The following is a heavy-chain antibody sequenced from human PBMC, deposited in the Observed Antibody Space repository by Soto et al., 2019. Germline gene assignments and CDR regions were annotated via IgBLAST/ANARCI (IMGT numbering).Heavy chain of an antibody. J-gene: IGHJ4*02. CDR2: IYHSGNT. Sequence: QVQLQESGPGLVEPSGTLSLTCAVSGGSISSSNWWSWVRQPPGKGLEWIAEIYHSGNTNYSPSLKSRVTIPVDKSENQFSLRLNSVTAADTAVYYCARDAGATRHFDHWGQGILVTVSS. CDR3: ARDAGATRHFDH. D-gene: IGHD6-13*01. CDR1: GGSISSSNW. V-gene: IGHV4-4*02.